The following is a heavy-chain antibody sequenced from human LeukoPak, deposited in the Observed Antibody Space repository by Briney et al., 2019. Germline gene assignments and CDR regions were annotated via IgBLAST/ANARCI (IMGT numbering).Heavy chain of an antibody. V-gene: IGHV4-38-2*02. CDR2: IFYSGST. CDR1: GYSISTGYY. J-gene: IGHJ3*02. Sequence: SETLSLTCTVSGYSISTGYYWGWIRQPPGKGLEWIGNIFYSGSTYYSPSLKSRVTISLDTSRNQFSLKLNSVTAADTAVYYCAKSNGYGLVDIWGQGTMVTVSS. CDR3: AKSNGYGLVDI. D-gene: IGHD3-10*01.